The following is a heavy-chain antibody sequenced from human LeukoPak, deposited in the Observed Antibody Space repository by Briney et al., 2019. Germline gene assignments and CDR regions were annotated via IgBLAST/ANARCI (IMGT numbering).Heavy chain of an antibody. CDR1: GYSISSGYY. CDR3: ARQTPVYCTNGVCYYWYFDL. J-gene: IGHJ2*01. D-gene: IGHD2-8*01. Sequence: SETLSLTCAVSGYSISSGYYWGWIRQPPGKGLEWIGSIYHSGSTYYNPSLKSRVTISVDTSKNQFSLKLSSVTAADTAVYYCARQTPVYCTNGVCYYWYFDLWGRGNLVTVSS. V-gene: IGHV4-38-2*01. CDR2: IYHSGST.